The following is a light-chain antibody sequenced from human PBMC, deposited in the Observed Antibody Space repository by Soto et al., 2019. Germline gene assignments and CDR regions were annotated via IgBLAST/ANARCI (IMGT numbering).Light chain of an antibody. CDR2: KAS. CDR1: QSISSW. J-gene: IGKJ1*01. CDR3: QEYNSYSRT. V-gene: IGKV1-5*03. Sequence: DLQMTQSPSTLSASVGDRVTITCRASQSISSWLAWYQQKPGKAPKLLIYKASGLEGGVPSRFSGSGSGTEFTLTISCLQPDDFATYYCQEYNSYSRTFGQGTKVEIK.